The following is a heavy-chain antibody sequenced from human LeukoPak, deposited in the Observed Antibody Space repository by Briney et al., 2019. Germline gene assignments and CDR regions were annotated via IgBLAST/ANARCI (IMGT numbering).Heavy chain of an antibody. CDR1: GGSISSYY. Sequence: SESLSLTCTVSGGSISSYYWSWIRQPPGKGLEWIGYIYYSGSTNYNPSLKSRVTISVDTSKNQFSLKLSSVTAADTAVYYCARYLDAAAGYYFDYWGQGTLVTVSS. V-gene: IGHV4-59*08. CDR3: ARYLDAAAGYYFDY. J-gene: IGHJ4*02. CDR2: IYYSGST. D-gene: IGHD6-13*01.